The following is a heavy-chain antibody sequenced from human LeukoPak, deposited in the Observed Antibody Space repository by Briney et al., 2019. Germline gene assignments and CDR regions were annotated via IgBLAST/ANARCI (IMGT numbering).Heavy chain of an antibody. CDR1: GFTFSHYG. CDR3: AIEGHYAILTGYSPVEYYFYYMDV. Sequence: GGSLRLSCEASGFTFSHYGIHWVRQTPGKGLEWVAAISSDGVEKHYADSVKGRFTISRDNSKSTLYLQMNSLRAEDTALYYCAIEGHYAILTGYSPVEYYFYYMDVWGKGTTVTVSS. CDR2: ISSDGVEK. J-gene: IGHJ6*03. D-gene: IGHD3-9*01. V-gene: IGHV3-30*04.